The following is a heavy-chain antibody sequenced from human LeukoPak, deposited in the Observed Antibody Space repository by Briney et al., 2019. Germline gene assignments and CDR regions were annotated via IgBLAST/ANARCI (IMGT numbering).Heavy chain of an antibody. CDR2: IYYSGST. CDR3: AREGGPSSSWYFDRVDY. V-gene: IGHV4-39*07. CDR1: GGSISSSSYY. D-gene: IGHD6-13*01. J-gene: IGHJ4*02. Sequence: PSETLSLTCTVSGGSISSSSYYWGWIRQPPGKGLEWIGSIYYSGSTYYNPSLKSRVTISVDTSKNQFSLKLSSVTAADTAVYYCAREGGPSSSWYFDRVDYWGQGTLVTVSS.